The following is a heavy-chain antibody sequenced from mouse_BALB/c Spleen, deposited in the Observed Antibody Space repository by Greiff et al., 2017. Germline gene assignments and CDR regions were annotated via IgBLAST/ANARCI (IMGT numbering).Heavy chain of an antibody. CDR1: GYTFTSYY. CDR2: INPSNGGT. Sequence: QVQLQQPGAELVKPGASVKLSCKASGYTFTSYYMYWVNQRPGQGLEWIGGINPSNGGTNFNEKFKSKATLTVDKSSSTAYMQLSSLTSEDSAVYYCTREGIYWYFDVWGAGTTVTVSS. V-gene: IGHV1S81*02. J-gene: IGHJ1*01. CDR3: TREGIYWYFDV.